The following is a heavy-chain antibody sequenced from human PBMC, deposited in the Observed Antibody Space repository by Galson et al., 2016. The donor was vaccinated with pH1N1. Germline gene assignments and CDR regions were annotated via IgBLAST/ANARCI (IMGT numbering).Heavy chain of an antibody. J-gene: IGHJ3*02. CDR1: GYSFRSSW. Sequence: QSGAEVKKPGESLKISCQGSGYSFRSSWIGWVRQMPGKGLEWMGIIYLGGSHIRYSPSFQGQVTISADKSINIVYLQWSSLKASDTAIYYCVRQNDYGDYRGDAFDIWGQGTLVTVSS. D-gene: IGHD4-17*01. CDR2: IYLGGSHI. V-gene: IGHV5-51*01. CDR3: VRQNDYGDYRGDAFDI.